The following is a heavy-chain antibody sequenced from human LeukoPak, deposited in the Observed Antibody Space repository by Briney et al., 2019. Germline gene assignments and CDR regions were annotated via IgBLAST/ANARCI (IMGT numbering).Heavy chain of an antibody. D-gene: IGHD2-21*02. CDR2: IYYSGST. CDR3: ARHHGCGGDCNWLDP. Sequence: SETLSLTCTVSGGSISSSSYYWGWIRQPPGKGLEWIGSIYYSGSTYYNPSLKSRVTISVDTSKNQFSLKLSSVTAADTAVYYCARHHGCGGDCNWLDPWGQGTLVTVSS. V-gene: IGHV4-39*01. CDR1: GGSISSSSYY. J-gene: IGHJ5*02.